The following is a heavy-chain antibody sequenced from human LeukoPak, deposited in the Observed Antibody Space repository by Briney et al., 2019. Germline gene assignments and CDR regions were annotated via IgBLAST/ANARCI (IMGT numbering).Heavy chain of an antibody. CDR3: ALCSLRYSSGWYVFDY. J-gene: IGHJ4*02. D-gene: IGHD6-19*01. Sequence: QPGGSLRLSCAASGFTFSSYWIHWVRQAPGKGLVWVSRINGDGSSTTYADSVKGRFTISRDNAKNTLYLQMNSLRAEDTAVYYCALCSLRYSSGWYVFDYWGQGTLVTVSS. CDR2: INGDGSST. CDR1: GFTFSSYW. V-gene: IGHV3-74*01.